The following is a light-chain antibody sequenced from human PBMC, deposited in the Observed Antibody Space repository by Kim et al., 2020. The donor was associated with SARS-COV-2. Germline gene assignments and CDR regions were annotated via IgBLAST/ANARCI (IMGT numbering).Light chain of an antibody. CDR1: SLRSYY. J-gene: IGLJ7*01. CDR2: GKN. CDR3: NSRDSSGNHVI. Sequence: ALGQTVNITCQGDSLRSYYASWYQQKPGQAPVLVIYGKNNRPSGIPDRFSGSSSGDTASLTITGPQAEDEADYYCNSRDSSGNHVIFGGGTQLTVL. V-gene: IGLV3-19*01.